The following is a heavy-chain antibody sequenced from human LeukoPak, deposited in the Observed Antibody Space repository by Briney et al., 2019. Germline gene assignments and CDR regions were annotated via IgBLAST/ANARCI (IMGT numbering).Heavy chain of an antibody. V-gene: IGHV3-23*01. CDR3: ARAYGDVLFYYYYMDV. CDR2: ISPSGDIT. CDR1: GFRFNSYG. Sequence: PGGSLRLSCAASGFRFNSYGMTWVRLAPGKGLEWVSGISPSGDITYYADSVKGRFTISRDNAKNSLYLQMNSLRAEDTAVYYCARAYGDVLFYYYYMDVWGKGTTVTISS. D-gene: IGHD4-17*01. J-gene: IGHJ6*03.